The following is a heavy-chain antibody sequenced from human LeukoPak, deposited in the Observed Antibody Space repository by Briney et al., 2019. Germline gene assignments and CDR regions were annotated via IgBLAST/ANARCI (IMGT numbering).Heavy chain of an antibody. D-gene: IGHD3-10*01. J-gene: IGHJ4*02. CDR1: GYSISSGSY. Sequence: SETLSLTCTVSGYSISSGSYWGWIRQPPGKGLEWVGSIYHSGSTYHNPSLKSRVTISVDTSKNQFSLKLSSVTAADTAVYYCARGGAMVPFDYWGQGTLVTVSS. V-gene: IGHV4-38-2*02. CDR3: ARGGAMVPFDY. CDR2: IYHSGST.